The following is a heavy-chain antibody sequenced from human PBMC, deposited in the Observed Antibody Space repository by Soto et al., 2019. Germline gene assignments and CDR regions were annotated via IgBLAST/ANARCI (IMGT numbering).Heavy chain of an antibody. D-gene: IGHD2-21*02. CDR3: ARGNCSGDTCFFGGTH. J-gene: IGHJ4*02. Sequence: EVQLAESGGVLVQPGGSLRLSCVASGFTFSDHWMHWVRQAPGKGRVWVSRINSGGSRTNYADSVKGRFTISRDNAKNTLYLEMNSLSVEDTAVYYCARGNCSGDTCFFGGTHWGRGTLVTVSS. CDR1: GFTFSDHW. CDR2: INSGGSRT. V-gene: IGHV3-74*01.